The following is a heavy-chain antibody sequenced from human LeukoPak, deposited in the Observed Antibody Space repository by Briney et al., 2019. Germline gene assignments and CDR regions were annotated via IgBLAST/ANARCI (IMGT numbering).Heavy chain of an antibody. CDR2: ISGSGDKT. V-gene: IGHV3-23*01. D-gene: IGHD3-10*01. Sequence: PGGSLRLSCAASGFTYNSYAMNWVRQAPGKGLQWVSTISGSGDKTFYADSVKGRFTISSDNSKSTLYLQMNSLRGDDTAIYYCARRGFGSWGAFDIWGQGTMVTVSS. CDR1: GFTYNSYA. J-gene: IGHJ3*02. CDR3: ARRGFGSWGAFDI.